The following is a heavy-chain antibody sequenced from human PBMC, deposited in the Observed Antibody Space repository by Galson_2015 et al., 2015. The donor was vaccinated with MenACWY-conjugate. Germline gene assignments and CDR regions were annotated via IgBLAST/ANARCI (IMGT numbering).Heavy chain of an antibody. CDR1: GGSISSYY. CDR2: IYYSGST. Sequence: TLSLTCSVSGGSISSYYWSWIRQPPGKGLEWIGYIYYSGSTNYNPSLKSRVTISVDTSKNQFSLKLSSVTAADTAVYYCARAVAAAATGFDSWGQGTLLTDAS. D-gene: IGHD6-13*01. CDR3: ARAVAAAATGFDS. V-gene: IGHV4-59*01. J-gene: IGHJ4*02.